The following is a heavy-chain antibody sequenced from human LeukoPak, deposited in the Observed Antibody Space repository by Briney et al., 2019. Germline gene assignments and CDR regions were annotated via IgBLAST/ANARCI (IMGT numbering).Heavy chain of an antibody. CDR1: GYTFTGYY. V-gene: IGHV1-2*02. CDR2: INPNSGVT. Sequence: GASVKVSCKASGYTFTGYYMHWVRQAPGQGLEWMGWINPNSGVTHYAQKFQGRVTMTRDTSISTAYMEVSRLRSDDTAVYFCARRVPAGIGTFDIWGQGTMVTVSS. D-gene: IGHD2-2*02. J-gene: IGHJ3*02. CDR3: ARRVPAGIGTFDI.